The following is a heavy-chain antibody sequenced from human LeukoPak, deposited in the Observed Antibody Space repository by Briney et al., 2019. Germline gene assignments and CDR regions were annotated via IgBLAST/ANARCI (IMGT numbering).Heavy chain of an antibody. V-gene: IGHV1-69*05. J-gene: IGHJ6*03. D-gene: IGHD6-6*01. Sequence: AVKVSCKASGGTFSSYAISWVRQAPGQGLEWMGGIIPIFGTANYAQKLQGRVTITTDESTSTAYMELSSLRSEDTAVYYCASVSWEAARYYYYYMDVWGKGTTVTVSS. CDR3: ASVSWEAARYYYYYMDV. CDR1: GGTFSSYA. CDR2: IIPIFGTA.